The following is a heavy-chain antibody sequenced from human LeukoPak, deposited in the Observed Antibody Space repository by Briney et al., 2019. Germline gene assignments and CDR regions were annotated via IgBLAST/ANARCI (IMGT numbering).Heavy chain of an antibody. CDR2: INENGTST. CDR3: ARDPGAYYYDSSGYYYDY. Sequence: PGGSLRLSCAASGFTLSNFWMHWVRQAPGKGLVWVSRINENGTSTNYADSVGGRFTISRDNAKNSLYLQMNSLRAEDTAVYYCARDPGAYYYDSSGYYYDYWGQGTLVTVSS. CDR1: GFTLSNFW. V-gene: IGHV3-74*01. D-gene: IGHD3-22*01. J-gene: IGHJ4*02.